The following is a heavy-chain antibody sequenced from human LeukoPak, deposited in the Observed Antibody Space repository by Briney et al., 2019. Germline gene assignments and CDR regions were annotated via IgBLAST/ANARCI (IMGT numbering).Heavy chain of an antibody. CDR1: GFTFSSYG. Sequence: PGGSLRLSCAASGFTFSSYGMHWVRQAPGKGLEWVAFIRYDGSNKYYADSVKGRFTISRDNSKNTLYLQMNSLRAEDTAVYYCAKGGWVVVSKTALDYWGQGTLVTVSS. CDR3: AKGGWVVVSKTALDY. D-gene: IGHD3-22*01. V-gene: IGHV3-30*02. J-gene: IGHJ4*02. CDR2: IRYDGSNK.